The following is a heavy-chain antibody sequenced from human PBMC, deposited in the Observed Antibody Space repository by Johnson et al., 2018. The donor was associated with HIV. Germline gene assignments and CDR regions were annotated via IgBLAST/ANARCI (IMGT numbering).Heavy chain of an antibody. CDR1: GFTFSSYA. CDR3: ARHSGWSTGNDAFDI. Sequence: VQLVESGGGVVRPGGSLRLSCAASGFTFSSYAMSWVRQAPGKGLVWVSRINSDGSSTSYADSVTGRFTISRDNAKNTLYLQMNSRRAEDTAVYYCARHSGWSTGNDAFDIWGQGTMVTVSS. V-gene: IGHV3-74*02. J-gene: IGHJ3*02. D-gene: IGHD6-19*01. CDR2: INSDGSST.